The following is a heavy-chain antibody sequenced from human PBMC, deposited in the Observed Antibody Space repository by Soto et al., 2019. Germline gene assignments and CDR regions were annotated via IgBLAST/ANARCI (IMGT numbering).Heavy chain of an antibody. CDR1: GYIFTDHC. CDR3: ARTESGYSYGFADV. D-gene: IGHD5-18*01. CDR2: IYPGDSGT. V-gene: IGHV5-51*01. J-gene: IGHJ6*02. Sequence: GESLKISCKGSGYIFTDHCIVWVRQMAGKGLEWMGIIYPGDSGTRYSPSFQGQVTISADKSISTAYLQWSSLKASDTAMYYCARTESGYSYGFADVWGQGTTVTVSS.